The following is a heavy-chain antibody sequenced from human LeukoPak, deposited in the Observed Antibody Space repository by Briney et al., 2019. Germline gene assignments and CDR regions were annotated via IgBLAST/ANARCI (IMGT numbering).Heavy chain of an antibody. Sequence: GASVKVSCKASGYTFTSYGISWVRQAPGQGLEWMGWISAYNGNTNYAQKLQGRVTMTTDTSTSTAYMELRSLRSEDTAVYYCARSSRGPSGWYDEGNWFDPWGQGTLVTVSS. CDR1: GYTFTSYG. D-gene: IGHD6-19*01. CDR2: ISAYNGNT. J-gene: IGHJ5*02. V-gene: IGHV1-18*01. CDR3: ARSSRGPSGWYDEGNWFDP.